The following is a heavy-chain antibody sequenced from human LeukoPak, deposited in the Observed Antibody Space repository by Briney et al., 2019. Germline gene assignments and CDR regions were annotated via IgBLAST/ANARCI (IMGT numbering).Heavy chain of an antibody. Sequence: GGSLRLSCAASGFTFSSYAMSWVRQAPGKGLEWVSAISGSGGSTYYADSVKGRFTISRDNSKNTLYLRMNSLRAEDTAVYYCAKLGVVPAANYGMDVWGQGTTVTVSS. V-gene: IGHV3-23*01. CDR1: GFTFSSYA. J-gene: IGHJ6*02. CDR2: ISGSGGST. CDR3: AKLGVVPAANYGMDV. D-gene: IGHD2-2*01.